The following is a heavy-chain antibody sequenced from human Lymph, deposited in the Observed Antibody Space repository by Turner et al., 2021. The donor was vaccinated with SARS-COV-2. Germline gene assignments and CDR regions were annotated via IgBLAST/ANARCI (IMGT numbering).Heavy chain of an antibody. CDR3: AIGLGSSWYSGGFDY. V-gene: IGHV3-33*01. CDR2: IWYDGSNK. CDR1: GFTFSSYV. J-gene: IGHJ4*02. Sequence: QVQLVASGGGVVQPGRSLRPFCAASGFTFSSYVMHWVRQAPGKGLEWFAVIWYDGSNKYYADSVKGRFTISRDNSKNTLYLQMNSLRAEDTAVYYCAIGLGSSWYSGGFDYWGQGTLVTVSS. D-gene: IGHD6-13*01.